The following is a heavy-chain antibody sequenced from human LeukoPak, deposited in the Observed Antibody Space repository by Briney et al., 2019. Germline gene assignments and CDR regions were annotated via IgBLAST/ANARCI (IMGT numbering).Heavy chain of an antibody. J-gene: IGHJ5*02. CDR1: GFTFSSYW. CDR3: ARSIAAAGLNEYNWFDP. V-gene: IGHV3-7*01. D-gene: IGHD6-13*01. CDR2: IKQDGSEK. Sequence: GGSLRLSCAASGFTFSSYWMSWVRQAPGKGLEWVANIKQDGSEKYYVDSVKGRFTISRDNAKNSLYLQMNSLRAEDTAVYYCARSIAAAGLNEYNWFDPWGQGTLVTVSS.